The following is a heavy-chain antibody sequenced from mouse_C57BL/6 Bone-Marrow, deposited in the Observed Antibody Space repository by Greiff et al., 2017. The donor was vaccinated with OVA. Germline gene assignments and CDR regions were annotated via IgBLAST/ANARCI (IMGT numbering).Heavy chain of an antibody. D-gene: IGHD1-1*01. CDR1: GFTFSNYW. V-gene: IGHV6-3*01. Sequence: EVKLVESGGGLVQPGGSMKLSCVASGFTFSNYWMNWVRQSPEKGLEWVAQIRLKSDNYATHYAESVKGRFTISRDDSKSSVYLQMNNLRAEDTGIYYCTGPSYYYGSSQFAYWGQGTLVTVSA. CDR3: TGPSYYYGSSQFAY. CDR2: IRLKSDNYAT. J-gene: IGHJ3*01.